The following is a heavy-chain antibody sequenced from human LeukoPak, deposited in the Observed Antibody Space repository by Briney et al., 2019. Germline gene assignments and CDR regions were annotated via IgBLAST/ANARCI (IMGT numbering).Heavy chain of an antibody. CDR3: ARISSDSISYYDH. CDR2: INSEGSTI. V-gene: IGHV3-74*01. Sequence: GGSLRLSCAGSGITFSTYWMHWVRQAPGKGLVWVSRINSEGSTISYVDSVKGRFTISRDNAKNTLFLQMNSLRAEDTAVYYCARISSDSISYYDHWGQGTLVTVSP. D-gene: IGHD3-22*01. CDR1: GITFSTYW. J-gene: IGHJ4*02.